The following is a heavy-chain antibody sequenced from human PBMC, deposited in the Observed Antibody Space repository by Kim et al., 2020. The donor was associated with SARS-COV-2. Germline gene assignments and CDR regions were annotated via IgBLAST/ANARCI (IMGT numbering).Heavy chain of an antibody. J-gene: IGHJ4*02. V-gene: IGHV1-46*01. Sequence: YAQKFQGRVTMTRDTSTSTVYMELSSLRSEDTAVYYCARGGFGELLSFDYWGQGTLVTVSS. CDR3: ARGGFGELLSFDY. D-gene: IGHD3-10*01.